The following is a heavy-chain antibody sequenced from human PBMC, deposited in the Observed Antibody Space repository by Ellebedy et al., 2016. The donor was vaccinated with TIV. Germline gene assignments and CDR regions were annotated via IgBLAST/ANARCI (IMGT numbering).Heavy chain of an antibody. CDR1: GYTLSDHY. D-gene: IGHD6-13*01. CDR3: ARGFGLPAAGLGYYLDH. Sequence: AASVKVSCKASGYTLSDHYIHWVRQAPRQGFEWMGMINPSGDYTTYGQKFQGRITLATDTPTSTAYLELNSLNSEDTATYFCARGFGLPAAGLGYYLDHWGQGTQVTVSS. J-gene: IGHJ4*02. V-gene: IGHV1-46*01. CDR2: INPSGDYT.